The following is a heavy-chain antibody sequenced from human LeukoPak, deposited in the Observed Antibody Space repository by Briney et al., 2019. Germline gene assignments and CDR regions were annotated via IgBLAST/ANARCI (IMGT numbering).Heavy chain of an antibody. J-gene: IGHJ4*02. CDR2: ISSSGSTI. CDR1: GFTFSSYE. D-gene: IGHD3-22*01. Sequence: PGGSLRLSCAASGFTFSSYEMNWVRQAPGKGLEWVSYISSSGSTIYYADSVKGRFTISRDNAKNSLYLQMNSLRAEDTAVYYCAGNPSSSSGYSFDYWGQGTLVTVSS. CDR3: AGNPSSSSGYSFDY. V-gene: IGHV3-48*03.